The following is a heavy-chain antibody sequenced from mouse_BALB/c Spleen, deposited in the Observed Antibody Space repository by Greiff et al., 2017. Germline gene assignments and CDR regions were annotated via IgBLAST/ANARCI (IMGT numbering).Heavy chain of an antibody. CDR2: SRNKANDYTT. D-gene: IGHD1-2*01. Sequence: EVKLVESGGGLVQPGGSLRLSCATSGFTFSDFYMEWVRQPPGKRLEWIAASRNKANDYTTEYSASVKGRFIVSRDTSQSILYLQMNALRAEDTAIYYCAREYGYDAMDYWGQGTSVTVSS. CDR1: GFTFSDFY. CDR3: AREYGYDAMDY. J-gene: IGHJ4*01. V-gene: IGHV7-1*02.